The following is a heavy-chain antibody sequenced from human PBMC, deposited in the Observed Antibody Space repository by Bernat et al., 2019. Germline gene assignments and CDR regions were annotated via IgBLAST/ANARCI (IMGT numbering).Heavy chain of an antibody. CDR2: IIPILGIA. Sequence: QVQLVQSGAEVKKPGSSVKVSCKASGGTFSSYTISWVRQAPGQGLEWMGRIIPILGIANYAQKFQGRVTITADKSTSTAYMELSSLRSEDTAVYYCARIERYYDILTGYDYWGQGTLVTVSS. D-gene: IGHD3-9*01. CDR3: ARIERYYDILTGYDY. J-gene: IGHJ4*02. V-gene: IGHV1-69*02. CDR1: GGTFSSYT.